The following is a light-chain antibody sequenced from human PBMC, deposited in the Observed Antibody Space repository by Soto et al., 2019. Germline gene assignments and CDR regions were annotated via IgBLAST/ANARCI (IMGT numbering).Light chain of an antibody. V-gene: IGLV2-14*03. Sequence: QSALTQPASVSGSPGQSITISCTGTSSDVGGYHYVSWYQKHPGKAPKLMIYDVSIRPSGVSNRFSGSKSGNPASLTISGLQADDEADYYCNSFTTRSNIVLFGGGTKVTVL. CDR1: SSDVGGYHY. CDR2: DVS. J-gene: IGLJ2*01. CDR3: NSFTTRSNIVL.